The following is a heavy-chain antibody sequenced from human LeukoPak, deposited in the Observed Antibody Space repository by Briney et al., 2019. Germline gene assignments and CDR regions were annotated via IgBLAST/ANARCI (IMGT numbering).Heavy chain of an antibody. CDR2: INHRGST. Sequence: SETLSLTCAVYGGSFSGYYWSWIRQPPWKGLEWIGEINHRGSTNYNPSLKGRVTVSLDTSKNQFSLNLSSVTAADTAVYYCARAPGAALDWGQGTLVTVSS. D-gene: IGHD2-15*01. CDR1: GGSFSGYY. CDR3: ARAPGAALD. J-gene: IGHJ4*02. V-gene: IGHV4-34*01.